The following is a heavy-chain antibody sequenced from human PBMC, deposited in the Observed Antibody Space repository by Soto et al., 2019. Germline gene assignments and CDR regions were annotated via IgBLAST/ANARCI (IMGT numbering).Heavy chain of an antibody. CDR1: GYTFTSYD. Sequence: ASVKVSCKASGYTFTSYDINWVRQATGQGLEWMGWMNPNSGNTGYAQKFQGRVTMTRNTSISTAYMELSSLRSEDTAVYCCAGAIRSSSALGYWGQGTLVTVSS. CDR3: AGAIRSSSALGY. J-gene: IGHJ4*02. V-gene: IGHV1-8*01. CDR2: MNPNSGNT. D-gene: IGHD6-6*01.